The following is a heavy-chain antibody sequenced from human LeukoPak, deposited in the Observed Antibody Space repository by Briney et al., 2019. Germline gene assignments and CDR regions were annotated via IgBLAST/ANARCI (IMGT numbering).Heavy chain of an antibody. CDR1: GYTFTSYG. V-gene: IGHV1-3*01. D-gene: IGHD4/OR15-4a*01. CDR3: AGDPYRARPTYGDYFDY. CDR2: INPGNDNT. J-gene: IGHJ4*02. Sequence: ASVKVSCKASGYTFTSYGISWVRQAPGQSLEWMGWINPGNDNTKYSQKFQDRVTFTRDTSATTAFMELSSLRSEDTAVYYCAGDPYRARPTYGDYFDYWGQGTLVTVSS.